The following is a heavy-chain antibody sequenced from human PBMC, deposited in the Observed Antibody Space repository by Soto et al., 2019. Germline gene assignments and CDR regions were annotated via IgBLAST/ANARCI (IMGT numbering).Heavy chain of an antibody. V-gene: IGHV4-4*02. CDR1: GGSIRSNKL. CDR3: SRCGHWMQQVM. Sequence: QVQLQESGPGLVKPSATLSRTCGVSGGSIRSNKLWSCVRQPPGKGLERIGEISHSGRTNYNPSLKSRVTISVDKSRHQFSLTLNSVTGADTAVYYCSRCGHWMQQVMWVQDTMVTVSS. J-gene: IGHJ1*01. D-gene: IGHD5-18*01. CDR2: ISHSGRT.